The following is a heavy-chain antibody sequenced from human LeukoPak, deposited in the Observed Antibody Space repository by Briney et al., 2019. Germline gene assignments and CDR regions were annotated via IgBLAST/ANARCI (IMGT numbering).Heavy chain of an antibody. Sequence: GSLRLSCAASGFTVSSNYMSWVRQAPGKGLEWVSVIYSGGSTYYADSVKGRFTISRDNSKNTLYLQMNSLRAEDTAVYYCAKDLANGDYIYWGQGTLVTVSS. J-gene: IGHJ4*02. CDR3: AKDLANGDYIY. CDR2: IYSGGST. CDR1: GFTVSSNY. V-gene: IGHV3-53*01. D-gene: IGHD4-17*01.